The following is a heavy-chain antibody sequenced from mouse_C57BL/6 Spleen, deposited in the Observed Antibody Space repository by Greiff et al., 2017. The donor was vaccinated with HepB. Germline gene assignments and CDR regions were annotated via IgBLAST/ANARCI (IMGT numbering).Heavy chain of an antibody. CDR1: GFTFSSYA. D-gene: IGHD1-1*01. CDR2: ISDGGSYT. V-gene: IGHV5-4*03. J-gene: IGHJ1*03. CDR3: ARRGTTVVARYFDV. Sequence: EVKLVESGGGLVKPGGSLKLSCAASGFTFSSYAMSWVRQTPEKRLEWVATISDGGSYTYYPDNVKGQFTISRDNAKNNLYLQMSHLKSEDTAMYYCARRGTTVVARYFDVWGTGTTVTVSS.